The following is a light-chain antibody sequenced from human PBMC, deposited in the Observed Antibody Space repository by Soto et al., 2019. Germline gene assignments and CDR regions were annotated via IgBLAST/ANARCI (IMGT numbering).Light chain of an antibody. Sequence: EIVMTQSPATLSVSPGERATLSCRASQSIRSNLAWYQQKPGQAARLLIYGASTRATGIPARFSGSGSGTEFTLTISSLQSEDLAVYYCQQYNDWITFGGGTKVEIK. CDR3: QQYNDWIT. J-gene: IGKJ4*01. CDR1: QSIRSN. V-gene: IGKV3-15*01. CDR2: GAS.